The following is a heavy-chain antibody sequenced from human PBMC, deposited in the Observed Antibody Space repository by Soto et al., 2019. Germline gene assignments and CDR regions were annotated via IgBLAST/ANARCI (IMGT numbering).Heavy chain of an antibody. CDR3: ASIPGGPPLRYFDY. V-gene: IGHV3-21*01. J-gene: IGHJ4*02. D-gene: IGHD3-10*01. CDR2: ISSSGGYI. Sequence: EVQLVESGGGLVKPGQSLRLSCAASGFTFSSHSMNWVRQAPGKGLEWVSSISSSGGYIYYADSLKGRFAISRDNAKNSLYRHMNSLRAEDTAVYYCASIPGGPPLRYFDYWGQGTLVTVSS. CDR1: GFTFSSHS.